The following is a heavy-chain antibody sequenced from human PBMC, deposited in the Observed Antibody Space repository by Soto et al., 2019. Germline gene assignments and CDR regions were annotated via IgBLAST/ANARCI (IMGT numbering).Heavy chain of an antibody. CDR1: GYTFTSYG. J-gene: IGHJ6*02. CDR3: ASYHLNSYYYGMDV. CDR2: ISAYNGNT. Sequence: QVQLVQSGAEVKKPGASVKVSCKASGYTFTSYGISWVRQAPGQGLEWMGWISAYNGNTDYAQKLQGRVTMTTDTSTNTAYMERRSLRSDDTAVYYCASYHLNSYYYGMDVWGQGTTVTVSS. V-gene: IGHV1-18*01.